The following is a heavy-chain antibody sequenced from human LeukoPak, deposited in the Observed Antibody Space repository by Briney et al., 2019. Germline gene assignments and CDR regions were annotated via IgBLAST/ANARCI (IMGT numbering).Heavy chain of an antibody. CDR1: GYTFTGYY. V-gene: IGHV1-2*02. CDR2: INPNSGGT. Sequence: ASVKVSCKASGYTFTGYYMHWVRQAPGQGLEWMGWINPNSGGTNYAQKFQGRVTMTRDTSISTAYMELSRLRSDDTAVYYCARVSTRPYCSSTSCPHDYWGQGTLVTVSS. D-gene: IGHD2-2*01. CDR3: ARVSTRPYCSSTSCPHDY. J-gene: IGHJ4*02.